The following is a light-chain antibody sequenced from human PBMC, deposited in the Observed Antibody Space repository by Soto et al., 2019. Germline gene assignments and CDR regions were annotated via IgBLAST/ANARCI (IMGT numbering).Light chain of an antibody. J-gene: IGLJ6*01. V-gene: IGLV2-14*03. Sequence: QTSTVAGSPGQSITISCTRTSSDGGGFNPVSWYQLRPGTAPKLILYDVVDRPSGVSYRFSGSKSGNTASLTISGLQAADEADYFCSSYTSTMTNVFGSGAKVTVL. CDR1: SSDGGGFNP. CDR3: SSYTSTMTNV. CDR2: DVV.